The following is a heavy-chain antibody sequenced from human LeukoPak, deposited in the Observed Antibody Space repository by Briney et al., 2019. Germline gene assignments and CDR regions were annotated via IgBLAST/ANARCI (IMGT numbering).Heavy chain of an antibody. CDR3: ARGRGYSYGRGDDY. V-gene: IGHV4-34*01. J-gene: IGHJ4*01. D-gene: IGHD5-18*01. CDR1: GGSFSGYY. Sequence: PSETLSLTCAVYGGSFSGYYWSWIGQPPGKGLEWIGEINHSGSTNYNPSLKSRVTISVDTSKSQFSLKLSSVTAADTAVYYCARGRGYSYGRGDDYWGQGTLVTVSS. CDR2: INHSGST.